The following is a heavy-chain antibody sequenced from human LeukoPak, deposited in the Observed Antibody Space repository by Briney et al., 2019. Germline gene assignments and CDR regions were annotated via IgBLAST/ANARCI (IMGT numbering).Heavy chain of an antibody. J-gene: IGHJ5*02. V-gene: IGHV1-2*02. Sequence: ASVKVSYKASGYTFTGYYMHWVRQAPGQGLEWMGWINPNSGGTNYAQKFQGRVTMTRDTSISTAYMELSRLRSDDTAVYYCARSMDNWNPNWFDPWGQGTLVTVSS. D-gene: IGHD1-20*01. CDR2: INPNSGGT. CDR3: ARSMDNWNPNWFDP. CDR1: GYTFTGYY.